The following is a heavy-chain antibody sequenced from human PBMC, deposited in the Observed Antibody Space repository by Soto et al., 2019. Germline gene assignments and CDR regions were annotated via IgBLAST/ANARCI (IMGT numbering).Heavy chain of an antibody. CDR2: ISGSGSNP. CDR1: GFTFSSYA. J-gene: IGHJ4*02. D-gene: IGHD4-17*01. Sequence: EVQVLESGGGLVQPGGSLRLSCAASGFTFSSYAMSGVRQAPGQGLEWVSAISGSGSNPYYADSVKGRFTISRDISKNTLYLQMNSLRAYDTALEYGAKTASMTIRDGFYHWCQGTLGTVSS. V-gene: IGHV3-23*01. CDR3: AKTASMTIRDGFYH.